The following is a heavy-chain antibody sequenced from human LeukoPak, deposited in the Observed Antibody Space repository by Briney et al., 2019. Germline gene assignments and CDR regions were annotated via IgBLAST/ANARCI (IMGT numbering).Heavy chain of an antibody. Sequence: PGGSLILSCAASGFTFSSYAMTWVRQAPGKGLQWVSTISVSGENTYYADSVKGRFTISRDISKSTLYLQMNSLRDEDTALYYCAKYGSGTYYNGLHWGQGTLVTVSS. CDR2: ISVSGENT. D-gene: IGHD3-10*01. CDR1: GFTFSSYA. CDR3: AKYGSGTYYNGLH. J-gene: IGHJ4*02. V-gene: IGHV3-23*01.